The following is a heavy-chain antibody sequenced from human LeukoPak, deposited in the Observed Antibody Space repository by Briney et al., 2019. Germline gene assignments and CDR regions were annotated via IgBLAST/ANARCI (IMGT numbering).Heavy chain of an antibody. D-gene: IGHD3-10*01. V-gene: IGHV4-34*01. Sequence: PSETLSLTCAVYGGSFSGYYLSWIRQPPGKGLEWIGEINHSGSTNYNPSLKSRVTISVDTSKNQFSLKLSSVTAADTAVYYCARVSGYYGSGSSPWGQGTLVTVSS. CDR3: ARVSGYYGSGSSP. CDR2: INHSGST. J-gene: IGHJ5*02. CDR1: GGSFSGYY.